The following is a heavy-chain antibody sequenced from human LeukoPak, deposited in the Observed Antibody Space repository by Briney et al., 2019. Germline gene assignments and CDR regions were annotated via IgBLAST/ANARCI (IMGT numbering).Heavy chain of an antibody. V-gene: IGHV1-8*03. CDR3: ARGGSWRYYYYYMDV. Sequence: ASVKVSCKASGGTFSSYAISWVRQATGQGLEWMGWMNPNSGNTGYAQKFQGRVTITRNTSISTAYMELSSLRSEDTAVYYCARGGSWRYYYYYMDVWGKGTTVTVSS. D-gene: IGHD1-26*01. CDR1: GGTFSSYA. CDR2: MNPNSGNT. J-gene: IGHJ6*03.